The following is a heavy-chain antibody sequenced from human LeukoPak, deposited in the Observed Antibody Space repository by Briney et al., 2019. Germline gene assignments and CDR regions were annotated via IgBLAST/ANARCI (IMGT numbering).Heavy chain of an antibody. D-gene: IGHD4-11*01. CDR1: GFTFSSYA. Sequence: GGSLRLSCAAAGFTFSSYAMSWVRQAPGKGLEWVSAISGSGGSAYYADSVKGRFTISRDNSKNTLYLQMNSLRAEDTAVYYCAQSNSNIGAYYYGMHVWGQGATVTVSS. CDR2: ISGSGGSA. J-gene: IGHJ6*02. CDR3: AQSNSNIGAYYYGMHV. V-gene: IGHV3-23*01.